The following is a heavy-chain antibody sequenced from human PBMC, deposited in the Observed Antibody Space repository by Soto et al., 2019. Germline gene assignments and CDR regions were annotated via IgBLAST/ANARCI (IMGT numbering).Heavy chain of an antibody. V-gene: IGHV3-33*01. CDR1: GFTFRNHG. CDR3: ARDLGWPAARFDP. D-gene: IGHD2-2*01. Sequence: QVQLVESGGGVVQPGRSLRLSCAASGFTFRNHGMHWVRLAPGKGLEWVAVIWYDGSEKYYADSVKDRFTVSRDNSKNTLYLQMNSLRGEDTAVYYCARDLGWPAARFDPWGQGTLVTVAS. CDR2: IWYDGSEK. J-gene: IGHJ5*02.